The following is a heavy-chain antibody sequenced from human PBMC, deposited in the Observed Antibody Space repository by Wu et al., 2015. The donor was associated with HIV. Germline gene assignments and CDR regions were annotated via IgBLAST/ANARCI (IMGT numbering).Heavy chain of an antibody. CDR1: GYTFTGYY. CDR3: FVYFRYQLPDTNDTFDV. CDR2: INPKSGGT. V-gene: IGHV1-2*02. Sequence: QVQLVQSGAEVKKPGASVKVSCKASGYTFTGYYMHWVRQAPGQGLEWMGWINPKSGGTNYAQKFQGRVTMTRDTSISTVYMELSRLRSDDTAVYYCFVYFRYQLPDTNDTFDVWGQGYNGHRLF. D-gene: IGHD2-2*01. J-gene: IGHJ3*01.